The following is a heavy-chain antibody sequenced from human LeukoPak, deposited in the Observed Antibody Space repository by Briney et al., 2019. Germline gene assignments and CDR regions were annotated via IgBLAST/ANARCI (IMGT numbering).Heavy chain of an antibody. CDR3: ARVLRYFDWLPTNYYYYGMDV. Sequence: ASVKVSCKASGYTFTSYYMHWVRQAPGQGLEWMGIINPSGGSTSYAQKFQGRVTMTRDTSTSTVYMELSSLRSEDTAVYYCARVLRYFDWLPTNYYYYGMDVWGQGTTVTVSS. V-gene: IGHV1-46*01. J-gene: IGHJ6*02. D-gene: IGHD3-9*01. CDR1: GYTFTSYY. CDR2: INPSGGST.